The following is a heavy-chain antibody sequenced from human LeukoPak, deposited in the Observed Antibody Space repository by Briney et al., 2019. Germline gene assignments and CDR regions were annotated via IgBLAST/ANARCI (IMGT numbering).Heavy chain of an antibody. CDR1: GGSISSYY. V-gene: IGHV4-4*07. CDR3: ATGYYDFWSGYTDDY. D-gene: IGHD3-3*01. J-gene: IGHJ4*02. Sequence: PSETLSLTCTVSGGSISSYYWSWIRQPAGKGLEWIGRIYTSGSTNYNPSLKSRVTMSVDTSKNQFSLKLSSVTAADTAVYYCATGYYDFWSGYTDDYWGQGTLVTVSS. CDR2: IYTSGST.